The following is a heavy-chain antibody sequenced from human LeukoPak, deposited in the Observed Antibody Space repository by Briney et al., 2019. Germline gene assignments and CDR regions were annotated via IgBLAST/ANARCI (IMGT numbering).Heavy chain of an antibody. J-gene: IGHJ4*02. CDR1: GFTFSRYW. D-gene: IGHD2-21*02. V-gene: IGHV3-7*01. CDR3: ATGSGFIADCGGDCYYPLGYFDY. CDR2: IQEDGGEK. Sequence: GGSLRLSCAASGFTFSRYWMSWVRQAPGKGLEWVANIQEDGGEKYYVDSVKGRFVISRDNAKSSVYLQMNSLRVEDTAVYFCATGSGFIADCGGDCYYPLGYFDYWGQGSLVTVSS.